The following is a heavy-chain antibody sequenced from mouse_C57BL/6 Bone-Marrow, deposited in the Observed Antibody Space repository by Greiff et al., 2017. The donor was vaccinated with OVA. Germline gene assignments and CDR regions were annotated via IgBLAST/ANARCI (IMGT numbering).Heavy chain of an antibody. CDR2: IFPGSGST. CDR3: ARSNYYGSSSYYFDY. V-gene: IGHV1-75*01. J-gene: IGHJ2*01. CDR1: GYTFTDYY. D-gene: IGHD1-1*01. Sequence: VKLQESGPELVKPGASVKISCKASGYTFTDYYINWVKQRPGQGLEWIGWIFPGSGSTYYNEKFKGKATLTVDKSSSTAYMLLSSLTSEDSAVYFCARSNYYGSSSYYFDYWGQGTTLTVSS.